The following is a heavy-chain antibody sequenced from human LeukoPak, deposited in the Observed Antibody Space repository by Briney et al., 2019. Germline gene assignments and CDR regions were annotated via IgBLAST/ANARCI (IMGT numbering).Heavy chain of an antibody. Sequence: SETLSLTCAVYGGSFSNYYWSWIRQPPEKGLEWIGEINHSGSTNYNPSLKSRVTISADTSKNQFSLKLSSVTAADTAVYYCGRSSSWQQYWGQGTLVTVSS. J-gene: IGHJ1*01. CDR1: GGSFSNYY. D-gene: IGHD6-13*01. CDR3: GRSSSWQQY. V-gene: IGHV4-34*01. CDR2: INHSGST.